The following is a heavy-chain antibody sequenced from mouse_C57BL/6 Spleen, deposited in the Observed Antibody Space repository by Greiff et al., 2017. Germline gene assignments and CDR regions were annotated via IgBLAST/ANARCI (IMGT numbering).Heavy chain of an antibody. CDR2: IDPSDSYT. J-gene: IGHJ3*01. CDR1: GYTFTSYW. D-gene: IGHD1-1*01. CDR3: ARPYSTTVVPFAY. Sequence: QVQLKQPGAELVMPGASVKLSCKASGYTFTSYWMHWVKQRPGQGLEWIGEIDPSDSYTNYNQKFKGKSTLTVDKSSSTAYMQLSSLTSEDSAVYYCARPYSTTVVPFAYWGQGTLVTVSA. V-gene: IGHV1-69*01.